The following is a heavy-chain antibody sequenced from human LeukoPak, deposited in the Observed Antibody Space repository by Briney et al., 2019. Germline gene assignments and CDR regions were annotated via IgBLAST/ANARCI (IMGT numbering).Heavy chain of an antibody. J-gene: IGHJ4*02. CDR2: IYYSGST. CDR3: ARSLGSVRDYFDY. V-gene: IGHV4-59*01. D-gene: IGHD7-27*01. CDR1: GGSISSYY. Sequence: SETLSLTCTVSGGSISSYYWSWIRQPPGKGLEWIGYIYYSGSTNYNPSLKSRVTISVDTSKNQFSLKLSSVTAADTAVYYCARSLGSVRDYFDYWGQGTLVTVSS.